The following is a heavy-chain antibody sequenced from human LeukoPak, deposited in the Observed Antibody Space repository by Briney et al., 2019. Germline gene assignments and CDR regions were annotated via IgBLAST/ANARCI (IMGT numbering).Heavy chain of an antibody. CDR1: GYIFSNHY. CDR3: AREPPESYYFDY. V-gene: IGHV1-46*01. J-gene: IGHJ4*02. Sequence: ASVKVSCKTSGYIFSNHYIHWVRQAPGQGPEWMGIIRPSSGRADYTQKFQGRVTMTRDMSTTTVYMELTTLGSDDTAVYFCAREPPESYYFDYCGQGTLDTVSS. CDR2: IRPSSGRA. D-gene: IGHD2/OR15-2a*01.